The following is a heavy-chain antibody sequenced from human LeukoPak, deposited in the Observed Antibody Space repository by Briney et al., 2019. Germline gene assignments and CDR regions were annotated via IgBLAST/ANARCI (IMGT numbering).Heavy chain of an antibody. Sequence: GGSLRLSCAASGFTFSSYGMHWVRQAPGKGLEWVAVISYDGSNKYYADSVKGRFTISRDNSKNTLYLQMNSLRAEDTAVYYCAKPTYGSGSGFDYWGQGTLVTVSS. D-gene: IGHD3-10*01. CDR3: AKPTYGSGSGFDY. V-gene: IGHV3-30*18. CDR2: ISYDGSNK. CDR1: GFTFSSYG. J-gene: IGHJ4*02.